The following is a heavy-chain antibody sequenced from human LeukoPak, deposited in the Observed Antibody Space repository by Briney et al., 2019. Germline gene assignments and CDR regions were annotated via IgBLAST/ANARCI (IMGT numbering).Heavy chain of an antibody. CDR2: INHSGST. V-gene: IGHV4-34*01. CDR3: ARGTLTTVTHAETFDI. D-gene: IGHD4-17*01. Sequence: SETLSLTCAVYGGSFSGYYWSWIRQPPGKGLEWIGEINHSGSTNYNPSLESRVTISVDTSKNQFSLKLSSVTAADTAVYYCARGTLTTVTHAETFDIWGQGTMVTVSS. CDR1: GGSFSGYY. J-gene: IGHJ3*02.